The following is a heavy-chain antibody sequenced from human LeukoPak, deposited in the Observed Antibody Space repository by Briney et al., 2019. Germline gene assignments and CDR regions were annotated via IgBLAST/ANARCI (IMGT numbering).Heavy chain of an antibody. CDR3: ARLVGCGSTNCYSPDNWFDP. D-gene: IGHD2-2*01. CDR2: INPNSGST. J-gene: IGHJ5*02. CDR1: GYSITELS. V-gene: IGHV1-8*01. Sequence: GASVKVSCKVSGYSITELSTHWVRQATGHGLEWMGWINPNSGSTDSAQKFQGRVTMTANTSISTAYMELNNLRSEDTAVYYCARLVGCGSTNCYSPDNWFDPWGQGTLVTVSS.